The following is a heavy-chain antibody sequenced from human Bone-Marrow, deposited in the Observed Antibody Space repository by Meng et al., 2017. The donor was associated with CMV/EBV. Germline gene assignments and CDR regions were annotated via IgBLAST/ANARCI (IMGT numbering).Heavy chain of an antibody. CDR3: ARTNNRFEYSSSGAGMDV. CDR1: GGSISSYY. D-gene: IGHD6-6*01. CDR2: IYYSGST. Sequence: SETLSLTCTVSGGSISSYYWSWIRQPPGKGLEWIGYIYYSGSTNYNPSLKSRVTISVDTSKNQFSLKLSSVTAADTAVYYCARTNNRFEYSSSGAGMDVWGQGTTVTGSS. V-gene: IGHV4-59*01. J-gene: IGHJ6*02.